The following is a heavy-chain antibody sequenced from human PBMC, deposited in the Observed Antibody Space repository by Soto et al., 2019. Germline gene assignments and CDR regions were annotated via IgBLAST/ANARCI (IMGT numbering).Heavy chain of an antibody. Sequence: GGSLRLSCAVSGFTFDSYPMHWVRQAPGKGLEWVAVVSYDGTKEYYADSVKGRFTISRDNSKSTLSLQMNSLRADDTAVYYCARAEYSSSWSPYYYYYGMDVWGQGTTVTVS. CDR3: ARAEYSSSWSPYYYYYGMDV. V-gene: IGHV3-30*14. CDR2: VSYDGTKE. CDR1: GFTFDSYP. J-gene: IGHJ6*02. D-gene: IGHD6-13*01.